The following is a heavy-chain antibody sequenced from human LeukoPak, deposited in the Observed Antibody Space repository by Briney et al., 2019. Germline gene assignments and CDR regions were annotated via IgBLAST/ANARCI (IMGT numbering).Heavy chain of an antibody. D-gene: IGHD3-10*01. J-gene: IGHJ4*02. CDR2: ISAYNGNT. Sequence: ASVKVSCKASGYTFTGYYMYWVRQAPGQGLEWMGWISAYNGNTNYAQKLQGRVTMATDTSASTAYMELRSLRSDDTAVYYCAREGYYGSGSYTPLDYWGQGTLVTVSS. V-gene: IGHV1-18*04. CDR1: GYTFTGYY. CDR3: AREGYYGSGSYTPLDY.